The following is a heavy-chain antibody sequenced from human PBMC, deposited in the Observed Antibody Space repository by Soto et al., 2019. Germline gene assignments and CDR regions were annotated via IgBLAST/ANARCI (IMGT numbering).Heavy chain of an antibody. J-gene: IGHJ1*01. CDR1: GFTFSSYW. V-gene: IGHV3-74*03. CDR2: IDSYGSST. Sequence: EVQLVESGGGLVQPGGSLRLSCVASGFTFSSYWMHWVRQVPGKEPVWVSFIDSYGSSTKYADSVRGRFTISRDNAKNTLYLLMNSLRVEDTAVYYCGRGLGNSEHWGQGTLVTVSS. CDR3: GRGLGNSEH.